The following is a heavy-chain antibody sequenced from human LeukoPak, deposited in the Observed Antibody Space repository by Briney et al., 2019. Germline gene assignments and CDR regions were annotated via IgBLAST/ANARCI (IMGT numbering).Heavy chain of an antibody. D-gene: IGHD5-18*01. CDR1: GGSISSGDYY. CDR3: ARKRYSYGNDAFDI. CDR2: IYYSGST. J-gene: IGHJ3*02. V-gene: IGHV4-30-4*01. Sequence: PSQTLSLTCTVSGGSISSGDYYWSWIRQPPGKGLEWIGYIYYSGSTYYNPSLKSRVTISVGTSKNQFSLKLSSVTAADTAVYYCARKRYSYGNDAFDIWGQGTMVTVSS.